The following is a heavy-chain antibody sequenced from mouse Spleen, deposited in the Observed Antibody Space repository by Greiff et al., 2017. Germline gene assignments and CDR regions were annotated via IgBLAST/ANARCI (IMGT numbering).Heavy chain of an antibody. V-gene: IGHV5-9-3*01. CDR3: ARKGYGSRLYWYFDV. CDR1: GFTFSSYA. Sequence: EVQGVESGGGLVKLGGSLKLSCAASGFTFSSYAMSWVRQTPEKRLEWVATISSGGGNTYYPDSLKGRSTFSRDNAKNTPYLQMSSLKSKGTAMYYCARKGYGSRLYWYFDVWGAGTTVTVSS. D-gene: IGHD1-1*01. J-gene: IGHJ1*01. CDR2: ISSGGGNT.